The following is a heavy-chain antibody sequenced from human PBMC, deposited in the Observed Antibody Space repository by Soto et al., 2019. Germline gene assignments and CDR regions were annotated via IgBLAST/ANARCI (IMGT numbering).Heavy chain of an antibody. CDR2: ISAYNGNT. J-gene: IGHJ4*02. CDR1: GYTFTSYG. D-gene: IGHD3-22*01. Sequence: ASVKVSCKASGYTFTSYGISWVRQAPGQGLEWMGWISAYNGNTNYAQKLQGRVTMTTDTSTSTAYMELRSLRSDDTAVYYCARERTYYYDSSGYWDFDYWGQGTLVTVPQ. CDR3: ARERTYYYDSSGYWDFDY. V-gene: IGHV1-18*01.